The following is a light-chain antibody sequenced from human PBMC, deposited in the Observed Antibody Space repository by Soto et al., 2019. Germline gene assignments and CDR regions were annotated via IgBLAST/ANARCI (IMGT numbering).Light chain of an antibody. CDR2: GVS. CDR3: STYYSTSTRRL. CDR1: NNDIGVYNY. J-gene: IGLJ1*01. V-gene: IGLV2-14*03. Sequence: QSVLTQPASVSGSPGQSITIPFTVTNNDIGVYNYVSFYQQFPGKAPKLIIYGVSNLPSGFCFRFSVSNCGNASSLTISGLXAENESAYQGSTYYSTSTRRLFGAGTKVTV.